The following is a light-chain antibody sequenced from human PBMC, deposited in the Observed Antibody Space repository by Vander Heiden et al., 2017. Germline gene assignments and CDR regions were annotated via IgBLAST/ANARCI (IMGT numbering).Light chain of an antibody. V-gene: IGKV1-33*01. Sequence: DIHLTHSPSSLSASVGDRVTITCQASQDISNYFNWYQQKPGKAPKLLIYDASNLETGVPSRFSGSGSGTDFTFTISSLQPEDIATYYCQQYDNLPLTFGGGTKVEIK. CDR3: QQYDNLPLT. CDR1: QDISNY. CDR2: DAS. J-gene: IGKJ4*01.